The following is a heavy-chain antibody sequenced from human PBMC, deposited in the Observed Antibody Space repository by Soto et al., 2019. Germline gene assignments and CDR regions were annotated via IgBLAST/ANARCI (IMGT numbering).Heavy chain of an antibody. V-gene: IGHV3-64*01. Sequence: EVQLVESGGGLVQPGGSLRLSCAASGFTFSSYAMHWVRQAPGKGLEYVSAISSNGGSTYYANSVKGRLTISRDNSKNTLYLQMGSLRAEDMAVYYCAADTVTGDYWGQGTLVTVSS. CDR1: GFTFSSYA. D-gene: IGHD4-17*01. CDR3: AADTVTGDY. CDR2: ISSNGGST. J-gene: IGHJ4*02.